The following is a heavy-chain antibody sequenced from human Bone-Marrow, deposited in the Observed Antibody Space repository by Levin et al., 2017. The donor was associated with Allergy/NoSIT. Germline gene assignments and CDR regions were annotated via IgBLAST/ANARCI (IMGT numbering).Heavy chain of an antibody. J-gene: IGHJ6*03. Sequence: PSETLSLTCTVSGGSVSSRTSYWTWVRQSPGKGLEWIGYVYYSGTTYYSSSLRSRIIISLDTAKTQFSLKLTSVTVADTAVYYCARMHRFDFWSDYYQTSSNYYYYMDVWGNGTTVTVSS. CDR3: ARMHRFDFWSDYYQTSSNYYYYMDV. CDR1: GGSVSSRTSY. V-gene: IGHV4-61*01. CDR2: VYYSGTT. D-gene: IGHD3-3*01.